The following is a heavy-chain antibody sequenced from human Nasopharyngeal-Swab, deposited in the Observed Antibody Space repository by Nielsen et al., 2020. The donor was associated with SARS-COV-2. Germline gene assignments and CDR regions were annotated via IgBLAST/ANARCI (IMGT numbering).Heavy chain of an antibody. CDR3: AVYSFVHRDAFDI. V-gene: IGHV1-3*01. CDR1: GYTFTAYT. J-gene: IGHJ3*02. Sequence: ASVKVSCKASGYTFTAYTMHWVRQAPGQGLEWMGWITAGNGKTKYSQNFQGRVTITTDTSATTAYMELRSLRSEDTAIYYCAVYSFVHRDAFDIWGQGTSVTVSS. CDR2: ITAGNGKT. D-gene: IGHD4-11*01.